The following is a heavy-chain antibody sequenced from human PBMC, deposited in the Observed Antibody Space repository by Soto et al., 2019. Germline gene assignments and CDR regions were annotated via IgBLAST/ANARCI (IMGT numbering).Heavy chain of an antibody. V-gene: IGHV4-59*01. J-gene: IGHJ4*02. Sequence: PSETLSLTCTVSGGSISSYYWSWIRQPPGKGLEWIGYIYYSGRTNYNPSLKSRVTISVDTSKNQFSLKLNSMTAADTAVYYCARVGGSGWNFDSSGQGILVTVSS. D-gene: IGHD6-19*01. CDR2: IYYSGRT. CDR1: GGSISSYY. CDR3: ARVGGSGWNFDS.